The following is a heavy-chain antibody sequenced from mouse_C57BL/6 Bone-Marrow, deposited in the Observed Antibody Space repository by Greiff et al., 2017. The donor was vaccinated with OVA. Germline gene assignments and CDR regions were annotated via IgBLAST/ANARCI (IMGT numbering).Heavy chain of an antibody. V-gene: IGHV1-69*01. CDR3: AREAGALYAMYY. CDR2: IDPSDSYT. J-gene: IGHJ4*01. D-gene: IGHD3-2*02. CDR1: GYTFTSYW. Sequence: QVQLQQPGAELVLPGASVKLSCKASGYTFTSYWMHWVQQRPGQGLEWIGEIDPSDSYTNYNQKFKGKSTLTVDKSSRPAYMQLSSLTSEDSAVYYCAREAGALYAMYYWGQGTSVTVSS.